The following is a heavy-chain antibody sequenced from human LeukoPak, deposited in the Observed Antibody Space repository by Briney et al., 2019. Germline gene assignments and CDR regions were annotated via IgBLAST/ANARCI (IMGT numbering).Heavy chain of an antibody. CDR2: IYHSGST. Sequence: YPSETLSLTCTVSGGSISSGSYYWSWIRQPPGKGLEWIGYIYHSGSTYYNPSLKSRVTISVDRSKNQFSLKLSSVTAADTAVYYCARALMKGAFDYWGQGTLVTVSS. CDR1: GGSISSGSYY. V-gene: IGHV4-30-2*01. J-gene: IGHJ4*02. CDR3: ARALMKGAFDY.